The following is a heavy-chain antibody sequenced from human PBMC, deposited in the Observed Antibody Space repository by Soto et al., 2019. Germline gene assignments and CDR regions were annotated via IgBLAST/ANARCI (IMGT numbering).Heavy chain of an antibody. D-gene: IGHD2-8*02. CDR1: GFTFSSYG. J-gene: IGHJ6*03. CDR2: ISYDGSNK. CDR3: AKDHVVYAFHYYMDV. Sequence: GGSLRLSCAASGFTFSSYGMHWVRQAPGKGLEWVAVISYDGSNKYYADSVKGRFTISRDNSKNTLYLQMNSLRAEDTAVYYCAKDHVVYAFHYYMDVWGKGTTVTVSS. V-gene: IGHV3-30*18.